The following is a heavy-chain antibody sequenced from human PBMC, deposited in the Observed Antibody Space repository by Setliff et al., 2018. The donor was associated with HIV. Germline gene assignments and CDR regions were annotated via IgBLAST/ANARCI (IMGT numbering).Heavy chain of an antibody. CDR2: ISPNSGGT. CDR3: ARAGRSGSYNHYYYYYMDV. D-gene: IGHD1-26*01. CDR1: GYTFTGYY. V-gene: IGHV1-2*02. Sequence: ASVKVSCKASGYTFTGYYMHWVRQAPGQGLEWMGWISPNSGGTNYVQKFQGRVTMTRDTSTSTVYMELSSLRSEDTAVYYCARAGRSGSYNHYYYYYMDVWGKGTTVTVSS. J-gene: IGHJ6*03.